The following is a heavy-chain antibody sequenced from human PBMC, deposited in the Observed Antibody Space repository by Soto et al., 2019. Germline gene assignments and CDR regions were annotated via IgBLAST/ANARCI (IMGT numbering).Heavy chain of an antibody. CDR3: ARARYDSSGYYYFDY. V-gene: IGHV4-59*01. CDR2: IYYSGST. D-gene: IGHD3-22*01. J-gene: IGHJ4*02. CDR1: GGSISGYY. Sequence: KPSETLSLTCTVSGGSISGYYWSWIRQPPGKGLEWIGYIYYSGSTIYNPSLKSRVTISVDTSKNQFSLKLSSVTAADTAVYYCARARYDSSGYYYFDYWGQGTLVTVSS.